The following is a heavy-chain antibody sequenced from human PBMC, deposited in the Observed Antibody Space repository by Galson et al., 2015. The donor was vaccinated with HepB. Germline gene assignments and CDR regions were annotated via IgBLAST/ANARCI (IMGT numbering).Heavy chain of an antibody. CDR1: GGSISSSSYY. Sequence: SLTCTVSGGSISSSSYYWGWIRQPPGKGLEWIGSIYYSGSTYYNPSLKSRVTISVDTSKNQFSLKLSSVTAADTAVYYCARLGYSSGWYFDYWGQGTLVTVSS. D-gene: IGHD6-19*01. CDR2: IYYSGST. CDR3: ARLGYSSGWYFDY. J-gene: IGHJ4*02. V-gene: IGHV4-39*01.